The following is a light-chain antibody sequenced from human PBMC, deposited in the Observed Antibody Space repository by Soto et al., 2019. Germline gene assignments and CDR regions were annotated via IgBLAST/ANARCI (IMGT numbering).Light chain of an antibody. CDR3: TSFTSGSTPYV. V-gene: IGLV2-11*01. Sequence: QSVLTQPRSVSGSPGQSVTISCTGTSSDVGGYNYVSWYQQHPGKAPKLMIYDVSKRPSGVPDRFSGFRSGNTASLTISGLQAEDEADYYCTSFTSGSTPYVLGTGTKVTVL. J-gene: IGLJ1*01. CDR1: SSDVGGYNY. CDR2: DVS.